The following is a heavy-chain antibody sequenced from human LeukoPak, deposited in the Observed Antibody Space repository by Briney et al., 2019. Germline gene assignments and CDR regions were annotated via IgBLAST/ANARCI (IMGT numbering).Heavy chain of an antibody. Sequence: ASVKVSCKASGYTFTSYGISWVRQAPGQGLEWMGWISAYNGNTNYAQKLQGRVTMTTGTSTSTAYMELRSLRSDDTAVYYCARESGLVGYSYGAFDYWGQGTLVTVSS. CDR3: ARESGLVGYSYGAFDY. J-gene: IGHJ4*02. CDR2: ISAYNGNT. CDR1: GYTFTSYG. D-gene: IGHD5-18*01. V-gene: IGHV1-18*01.